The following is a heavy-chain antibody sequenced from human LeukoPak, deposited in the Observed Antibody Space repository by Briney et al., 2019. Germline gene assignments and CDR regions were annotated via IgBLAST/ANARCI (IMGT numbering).Heavy chain of an antibody. V-gene: IGHV4-4*07. CDR3: ARGDYDLNYFDY. J-gene: IGHJ4*02. Sequence: SETLSLTCTVSGGSIRSYYWTWIRQPAGKALEWIGRIYTSGSTNYNPSLKSRGTISVETSKNLFSLKLTSVTAADTAVYYCARGDYDLNYFDYWGQGTLVTVSS. CDR2: IYTSGST. CDR1: GGSIRSYY. D-gene: IGHD3-16*01.